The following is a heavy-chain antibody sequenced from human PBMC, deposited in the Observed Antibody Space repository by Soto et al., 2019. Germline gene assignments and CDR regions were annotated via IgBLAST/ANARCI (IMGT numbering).Heavy chain of an antibody. CDR1: GFTFSSYG. CDR2: ISYDGSNK. Sequence: GGSLRLSCAASGFTFSSYGMHWVRQAPGKGLEWVAVISYDGSNKYYADSVKGRFTISRDNSKNTLYLQMNSLRAEDTAVYYCAKVDVIGYYGMDVWGQGTTVTVSS. CDR3: AKVDVIGYYGMDV. J-gene: IGHJ6*02. V-gene: IGHV3-30*18.